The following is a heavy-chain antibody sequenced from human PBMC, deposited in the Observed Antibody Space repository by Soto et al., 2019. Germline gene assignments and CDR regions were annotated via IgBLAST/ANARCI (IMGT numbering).Heavy chain of an antibody. V-gene: IGHV1-46*01. CDR1: GYTFTSYY. Sequence: ASVKVSCKASGYTFTSYYMHWVRQAPGQGLEWMGIINPSGGSTSYAQKFQGRVTMTRDTSTSTVYMELSSLRSEDTAVYYCARSTGYCSGGSCYRGYGYYGMDVWGQGTTVTVSS. CDR3: ARSTGYCSGGSCYRGYGYYGMDV. D-gene: IGHD2-15*01. J-gene: IGHJ6*02. CDR2: INPSGGST.